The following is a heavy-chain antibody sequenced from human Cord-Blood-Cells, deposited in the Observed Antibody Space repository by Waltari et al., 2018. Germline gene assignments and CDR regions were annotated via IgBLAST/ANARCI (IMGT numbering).Heavy chain of an antibody. V-gene: IGHV3-33*01. Sequence: QVQLVESGGGVVQPGRSLRLSCAASGFTFSSYGMHWVRQAPGKGVGWVEVIWYDGSNKYYADSVKGRFTISRDNSKNTLYLQMNSLRAEDTAVYYCARDSRYYDFWSGYYYYYYYMDVWGKG. J-gene: IGHJ6*03. CDR3: ARDSRYYDFWSGYYYYYYYMDV. CDR2: IWYDGSNK. D-gene: IGHD3-3*01. CDR1: GFTFSSYG.